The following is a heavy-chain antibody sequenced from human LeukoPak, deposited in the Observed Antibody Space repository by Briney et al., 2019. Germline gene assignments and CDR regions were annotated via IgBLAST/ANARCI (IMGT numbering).Heavy chain of an antibody. CDR2: ISSNGGST. Sequence: QPGRSLRLSCSASGFTFSSYSMHWVRQAPGKGLEYVSAISSNGGSTNYADSVKGRFTISRDNSKNTLYPQMSSLRAEDTAVYYCVKAYYDSSGKDYWGQGTLVTVSS. V-gene: IGHV3-64D*09. J-gene: IGHJ4*02. CDR3: VKAYYDSSGKDY. CDR1: GFTFSSYS. D-gene: IGHD3-22*01.